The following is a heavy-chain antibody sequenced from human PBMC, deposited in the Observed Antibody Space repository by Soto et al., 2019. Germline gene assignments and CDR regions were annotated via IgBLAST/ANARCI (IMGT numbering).Heavy chain of an antibody. Sequence: SETLSLTCTVSGGSISSGCYYWSWIRQHPGKGLEWIGYIYYSGSTYYNPSLKSRVTISVDTSKNQFSLKLSSVTAADTAVYYCARADCSSTSCLFEYWGQGPMVVVSS. V-gene: IGHV4-31*03. D-gene: IGHD2-2*01. J-gene: IGHJ4*02. CDR2: IYYSGST. CDR1: GGSISSGCYY. CDR3: ARADCSSTSCLFEY.